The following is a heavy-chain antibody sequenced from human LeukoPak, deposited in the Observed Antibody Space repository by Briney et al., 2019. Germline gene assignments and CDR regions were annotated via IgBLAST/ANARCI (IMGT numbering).Heavy chain of an antibody. D-gene: IGHD6-13*01. Sequence: GGSLRLSCAASGFTFSSYSMNWVRQAPGKGLEWVSSISSSSYIYYADSVKGRFTISRDNAKNSLYLQMNSLRAEDTAVYYCARDRSSSWYALGYWGQGTLVTVSS. CDR2: ISSSSYI. J-gene: IGHJ4*02. V-gene: IGHV3-21*01. CDR3: ARDRSSSWYALGY. CDR1: GFTFSSYS.